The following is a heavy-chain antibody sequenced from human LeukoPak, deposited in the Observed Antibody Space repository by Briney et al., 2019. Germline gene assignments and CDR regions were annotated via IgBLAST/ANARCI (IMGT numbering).Heavy chain of an antibody. CDR1: GGTFSSYA. Sequence: SVKVSCKASGGTFSSYAISWVRQAPGQGLEWMGGIIPIFGTANYAQKFKGRVTITADESTSTAYMELSRLRSDDTAVYYCARVPDFWSGYYFPMDVWGKGTTVTVSS. V-gene: IGHV1-69*13. CDR3: ARVPDFWSGYYFPMDV. D-gene: IGHD3-3*01. J-gene: IGHJ6*03. CDR2: IIPIFGTA.